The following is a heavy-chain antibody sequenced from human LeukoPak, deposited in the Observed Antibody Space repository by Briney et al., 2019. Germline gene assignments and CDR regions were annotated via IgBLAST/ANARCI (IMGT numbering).Heavy chain of an antibody. D-gene: IGHD6-13*01. CDR3: ASDIIASDAFDI. CDR2: INPNSGGT. V-gene: IGHV1-2*02. J-gene: IGHJ3*02. CDR1: GYTFTGYY. Sequence: ASVKVSCKASGYTFTGYYMHWVRQAPGQGLEWMGWINPNSGGTNYAQKFQGRVTMTRDTSISTAYMELSRLRSDDAAVYYCASDIIASDAFDIWGQGTMVTVSS.